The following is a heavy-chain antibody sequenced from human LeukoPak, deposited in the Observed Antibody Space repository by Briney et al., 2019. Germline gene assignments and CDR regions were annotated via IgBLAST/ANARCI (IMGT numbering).Heavy chain of an antibody. CDR1: GYIFTSYY. V-gene: IGHV1-46*01. J-gene: IGHJ4*02. CDR2: INPSGGST. Sequence: ASVKVSCKASGYIFTSYYIHWVRQAPGQGLEWMGIINPSGGSTNYAQKFQGRVTMTRDTSTSTVYMDLSNLISEDTAVYYCARDFVVGATPLAFDYWGQGTLVTVSS. CDR3: ARDFVVGATPLAFDY. D-gene: IGHD1-26*01.